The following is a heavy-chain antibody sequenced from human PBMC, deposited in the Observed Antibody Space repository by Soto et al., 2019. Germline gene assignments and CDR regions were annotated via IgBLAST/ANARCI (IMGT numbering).Heavy chain of an antibody. V-gene: IGHV3-30*18. Sequence: QVQLVESGGGVVQAGRSLRLSCAASGFAFSSYGIHWVRQAPGKGLEWVAGISYDGGNEHYTDSVKGRFTISRDNSKNTLYLQMNSLRAEDTAVYYCAKDTYFYDTSGYYIFDYWGQGTLVTVSS. D-gene: IGHD3-22*01. CDR2: ISYDGGNE. J-gene: IGHJ4*02. CDR3: AKDTYFYDTSGYYIFDY. CDR1: GFAFSSYG.